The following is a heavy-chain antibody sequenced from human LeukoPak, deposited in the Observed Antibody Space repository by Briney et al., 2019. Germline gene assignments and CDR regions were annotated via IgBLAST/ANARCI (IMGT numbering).Heavy chain of an antibody. Sequence: PGGSLRLSCAASGFTFSKYWMTWVRQAPERGLEWVANTKPDGSEEYYVDSVKGRFTISRDNAKNSLYLQMNSLTAEDTAVYYCATRLAMVTVDPFDNWGQGTLVTVST. V-gene: IGHV3-7*01. CDR3: ATRLAMVTVDPFDN. D-gene: IGHD2-21*02. CDR2: TKPDGSEE. CDR1: GFTFSKYW. J-gene: IGHJ4*02.